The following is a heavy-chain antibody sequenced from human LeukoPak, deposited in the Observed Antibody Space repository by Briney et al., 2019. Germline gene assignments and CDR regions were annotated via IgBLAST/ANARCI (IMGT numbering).Heavy chain of an antibody. V-gene: IGHV4-39*07. CDR1: GGSISSSSYY. Sequence: SETLSLTCTVSGGSISSSSYYWGWIRQPPGKGLEWIWSIYYSGSTYYNPSLKSRVTISVDTSKNQFSLKLSSVTAADTAVYYCARAAEYSSSWAYYYYMDVWGKGTTVTVSS. CDR3: ARAAEYSSSWAYYYYMDV. CDR2: IYYSGST. J-gene: IGHJ6*03. D-gene: IGHD6-13*01.